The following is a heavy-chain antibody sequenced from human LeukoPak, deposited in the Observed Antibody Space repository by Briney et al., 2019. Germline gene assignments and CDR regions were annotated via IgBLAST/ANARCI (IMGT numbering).Heavy chain of an antibody. J-gene: IGHJ3*02. V-gene: IGHV4-59*08. CDR1: GGSISSYY. CDR3: ARHSLDIVVVPAALDAFDI. D-gene: IGHD2-2*03. Sequence: SETLSLTCTVSGGSISSYYWSWIRQPPGKGLEWIGYIYYSGSTNYNPSLKSRVTISVDTSKNQFSLKLSSVTAADTAVYYCARHSLDIVVVPAALDAFDIWGQGTMVTVSS. CDR2: IYYSGST.